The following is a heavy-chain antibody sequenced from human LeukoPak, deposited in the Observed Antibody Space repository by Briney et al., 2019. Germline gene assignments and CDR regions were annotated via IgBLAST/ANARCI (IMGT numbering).Heavy chain of an antibody. J-gene: IGHJ4*02. CDR2: IYYSGSA. D-gene: IGHD6-19*01. CDR3: ARSLRNSSGWFDY. V-gene: IGHV4-59*01. CDR1: GGSISSDY. Sequence: ETLSLTCIVSGGSISSDYWSWMRQPPGTGLEWIGYIYYSGSANYTLSLKSRVTISVDTSKNQFSLKLSSVTAADTAVYYCARSLRNSSGWFDYWGQGTLVTVSS.